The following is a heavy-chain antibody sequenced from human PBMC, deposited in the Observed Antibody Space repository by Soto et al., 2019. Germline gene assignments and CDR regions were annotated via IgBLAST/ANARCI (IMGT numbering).Heavy chain of an antibody. D-gene: IGHD6-6*01. CDR2: IYYSGST. V-gene: IGHV4-39*07. CDR3: ARDPISARPFFAY. Sequence: SETLSLTCTVSGGPISSSSYYWGWIRQPPGKGLEWIGNIYYSGSTNYNPSLKSRVTISTDTSKNQFSLNLSSVTAADTAVYYCARDPISARPFFAYWGQGTLVTVSS. CDR1: GGPISSSSYY. J-gene: IGHJ4*02.